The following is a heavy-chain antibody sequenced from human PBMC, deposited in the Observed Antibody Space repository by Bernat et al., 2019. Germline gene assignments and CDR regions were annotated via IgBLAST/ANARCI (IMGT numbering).Heavy chain of an antibody. CDR1: GGTFSSYA. J-gene: IGHJ3*02. CDR2: IIPIFGTA. D-gene: IGHD1-26*01. V-gene: IGHV1-69*06. CDR3: ARDSELDDAFDI. Sequence: QVQLVQSGAEVKKPGSSVKVSCKASGGTFSSYAISWVRQAPGGGLEWMVGIIPIFGTANYAQQFQSRVTITAYKSTSTAYMELSSLRSEDKAVYCCARDSELDDAFDIWGQGTMVTVSS.